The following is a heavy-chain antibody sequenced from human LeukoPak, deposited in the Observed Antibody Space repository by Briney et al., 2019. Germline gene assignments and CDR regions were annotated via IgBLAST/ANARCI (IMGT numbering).Heavy chain of an antibody. Sequence: TSETLSLTCTVSGASISSSNYYWSWIRQPPGNGLEWIGRIYTSGSTNYNPSLKSRVTISLDTSKNQFSLKLTSVTAADTAVYYCARDGGDWVTYCDSWGQGTLVTVSP. CDR2: IYTSGST. D-gene: IGHD2-21*01. J-gene: IGHJ4*02. CDR3: ARDGGDWVTYCDS. CDR1: GASISSSNYY. V-gene: IGHV4-61*02.